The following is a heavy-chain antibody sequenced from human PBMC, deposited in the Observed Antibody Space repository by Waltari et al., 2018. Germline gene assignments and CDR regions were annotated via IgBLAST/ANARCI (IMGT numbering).Heavy chain of an antibody. Sequence: QVQLQQWGAGLLKPSETLSLTCAVSGGSFSGYYWSWIRQPPGKGLEWIGEINKSVGTNYNPSLKSRVTISVDTSKNQFSLKLGSVTAADTAVYYCARAVAYDFWSGYPNCYPDSWGQGTLVTVSS. D-gene: IGHD3-3*01. V-gene: IGHV4-34*01. CDR2: INKSVGT. CDR3: ARAVAYDFWSGYPNCYPDS. CDR1: GGSFSGYY. J-gene: IGHJ4*02.